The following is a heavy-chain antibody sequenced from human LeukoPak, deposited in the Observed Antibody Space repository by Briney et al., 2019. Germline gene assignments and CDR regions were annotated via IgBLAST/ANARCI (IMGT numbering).Heavy chain of an antibody. V-gene: IGHV3-74*01. CDR2: INSDGSST. CDR3: ARGRGTIYMFDY. Sequence: GGSLRLSCAASGXTFNRYWMHWVRQVPGKGLVWVSRINSDGSSTTYADSVKGRFTISRDNARNTLYLQMNSLRAEDTAVYYCARGRGTIYMFDYWGQGTLVTVSS. CDR1: GXTFNRYW. J-gene: IGHJ4*02. D-gene: IGHD2/OR15-2a*01.